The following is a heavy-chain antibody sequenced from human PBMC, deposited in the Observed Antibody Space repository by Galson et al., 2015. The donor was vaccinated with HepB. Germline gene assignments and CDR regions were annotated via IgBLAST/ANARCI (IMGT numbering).Heavy chain of an antibody. CDR3: ARVITMIVGDAFDI. D-gene: IGHD3-22*01. CDR2: IYYSGST. Sequence: LSLTCTVSGGSISSYYWSWIRQPPGKGLEWIGYIYYSGSTNYNPSLKSRVTISVDTSKNQFSLKLSSVTAADTAVYYCARVITMIVGDAFDIWGQGTMVTVSS. J-gene: IGHJ3*02. V-gene: IGHV4-59*01. CDR1: GGSISSYY.